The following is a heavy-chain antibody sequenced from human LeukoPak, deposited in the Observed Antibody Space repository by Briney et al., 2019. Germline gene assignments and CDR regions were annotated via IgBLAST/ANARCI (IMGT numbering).Heavy chain of an antibody. J-gene: IGHJ4*02. Sequence: ASVKVSCKASGYTFTSYGISWVRQAPGQGLEWMGWISAYNGNTNYAQKLQGRVTMTTDTSTSTAYMELSSLRSEDTAVYYCARGHVIPERIQEWPAHDYWGQGTLVTVSS. CDR3: ARGHVIPERIQEWPAHDY. V-gene: IGHV1-18*01. CDR2: ISAYNGNT. D-gene: IGHD1-1*01. CDR1: GYTFTSYG.